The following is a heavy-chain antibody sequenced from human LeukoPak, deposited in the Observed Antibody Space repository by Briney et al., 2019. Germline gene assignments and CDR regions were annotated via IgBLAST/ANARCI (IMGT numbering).Heavy chain of an antibody. Sequence: SETLSLTCTVSGGSISSSSYYWGWIRQPPGKGLEWIASIYYSGTTYYNPSLKSRVTISVDTSKNQFSLNLSSVTAADTAVYYCARGGRGDWDPAYYFDYWGQGTLVTVSS. CDR1: GGSISSSSYY. J-gene: IGHJ4*02. CDR2: IYYSGTT. V-gene: IGHV4-39*07. D-gene: IGHD2-21*02. CDR3: ARGGRGDWDPAYYFDY.